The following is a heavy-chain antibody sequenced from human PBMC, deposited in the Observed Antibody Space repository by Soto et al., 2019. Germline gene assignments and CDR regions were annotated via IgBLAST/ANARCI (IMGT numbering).Heavy chain of an antibody. Sequence: QVQLVESGGGVVQPGRSLRLSCAASGFTFSSYGMHWVRQAPGKGLEWVAVISYDGSYKYYADSVKGRFTISRDNSKITLYLQMNSLIAEDTAVYYCAKGLYSSSSIFLVPWGQGALVTVSS. CDR1: GFTFSSYG. CDR2: ISYDGSYK. V-gene: IGHV3-30*18. J-gene: IGHJ5*02. CDR3: AKGLYSSSSIFLVP. D-gene: IGHD6-6*01.